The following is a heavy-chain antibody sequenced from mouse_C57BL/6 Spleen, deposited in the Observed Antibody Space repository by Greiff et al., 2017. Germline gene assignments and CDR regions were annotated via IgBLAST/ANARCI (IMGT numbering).Heavy chain of an antibody. D-gene: IGHD1-1*01. CDR2: FDPSDSET. V-gene: IGHV1-52*01. J-gene: IGHJ2*01. CDR1: GYTFTSYW. Sequence: VQLQQPGAELVRPGSSVKLSCKASGYTFTSYWMHWVKQRPIQSLEWIGNFDPSDSETNYNQKFKDKATLTVDKSSSTAYMQLSSLTSEDSAVDYCAITTLVAYYFDYWGQGTTLTVSS. CDR3: AITTLVAYYFDY.